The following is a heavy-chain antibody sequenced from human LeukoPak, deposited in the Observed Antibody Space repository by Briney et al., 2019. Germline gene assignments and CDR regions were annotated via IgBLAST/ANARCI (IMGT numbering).Heavy chain of an antibody. D-gene: IGHD3-3*01. CDR1: GFTFSSYN. J-gene: IGHJ4*02. Sequence: GGSLRLSCAASGFTFSSYNMNWVRQAPGKGLEWVSSISSSSKYIYYADSVKGRFTISRDNAKNSLSLQMNSLRAEDTAVYYCARGGVTDLEWLLFTPDYWGQGTVVTVSS. CDR3: ARGGVTDLEWLLFTPDY. CDR2: ISSSSKYI. V-gene: IGHV3-21*01.